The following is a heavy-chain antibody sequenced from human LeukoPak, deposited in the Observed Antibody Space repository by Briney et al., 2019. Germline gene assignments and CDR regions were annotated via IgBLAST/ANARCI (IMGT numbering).Heavy chain of an antibody. CDR2: IYYSGST. V-gene: IGHV4-59*01. D-gene: IGHD1-26*01. J-gene: IGHJ4*02. Sequence: SETLSLTCTVSGGSISSYYWSWIRQPPGKGPEWIGYIYYSGSTNYNPSLKSRVTISVDTSKNQFSLKLSSVTAADTAVYYCARLAEGVSIVGTDSFDYWGQGTLVTVSS. CDR1: GGSISSYY. CDR3: ARLAEGVSIVGTDSFDY.